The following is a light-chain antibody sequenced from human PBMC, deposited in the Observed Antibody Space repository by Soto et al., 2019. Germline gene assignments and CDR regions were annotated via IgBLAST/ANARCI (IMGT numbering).Light chain of an antibody. J-gene: IGLJ2*01. CDR1: SSDVGGYNY. V-gene: IGLV2-8*01. CDR2: EVS. Sequence: QSALTQPPSASGSPGQSVTISCTGTSSDVGGYNYVSWYQQHPGKAPKFLIFEVSRRPSGVPDRFSGSTSGNTASLTVSGLQADDEADYYCSSFAGSNSPVIFGGGTKLTVL. CDR3: SSFAGSNSPVI.